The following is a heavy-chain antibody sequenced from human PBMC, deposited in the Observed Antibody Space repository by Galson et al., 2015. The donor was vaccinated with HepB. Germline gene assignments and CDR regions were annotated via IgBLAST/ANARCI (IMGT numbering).Heavy chain of an antibody. Sequence: SVKVSCKASGYTFTSYGISWVRQAPGQGLEWMGRIIPILGIANYAQKFQGRVTITADKSTSTAYMELSSLRSEDTAVYYCARDRGDSSGYYFYYWGQGTLVTVSS. CDR2: IIPILGIA. V-gene: IGHV1-69*04. CDR3: ARDRGDSSGYYFYY. D-gene: IGHD3-22*01. J-gene: IGHJ4*02. CDR1: GYTFTSYG.